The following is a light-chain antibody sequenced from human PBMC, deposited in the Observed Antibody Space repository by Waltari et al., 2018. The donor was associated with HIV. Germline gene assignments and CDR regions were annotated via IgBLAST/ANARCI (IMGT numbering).Light chain of an antibody. Sequence: SSELTQPPSVSVSPGQTASLTCSGDKLGDKYACWYQQKPAQSPVLVIYHDIQRPSGIPERFSGSNSGNTATLTISGTQAMDEADYYCQAWDSSTVVFGGGTKLTIL. V-gene: IGLV3-1*01. J-gene: IGLJ2*01. CDR1: KLGDKY. CDR3: QAWDSSTVV. CDR2: HDI.